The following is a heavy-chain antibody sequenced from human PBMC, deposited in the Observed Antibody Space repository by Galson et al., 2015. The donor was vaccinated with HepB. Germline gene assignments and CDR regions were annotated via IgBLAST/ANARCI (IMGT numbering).Heavy chain of an antibody. D-gene: IGHD5-12*01. Sequence: SCKASGYTFFSYGISWVRQAPGQGLEWMGWVSAYNGHTNYAQKLQGRVTMTTDTPTSTASMQLSSLRSDDTAVYYCARLGPRGFSGYDSPYYLDYWGQGTLITVSA. CDR1: GYTFFSYG. J-gene: IGHJ4*02. V-gene: IGHV1-18*01. CDR3: ARLGPRGFSGYDSPYYLDY. CDR2: VSAYNGHT.